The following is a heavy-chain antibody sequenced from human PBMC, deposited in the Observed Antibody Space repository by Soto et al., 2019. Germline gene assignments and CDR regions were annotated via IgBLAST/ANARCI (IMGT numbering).Heavy chain of an antibody. Sequence: ASVKVSCKASGYTFTSYGISWVRQAPGQGLEWMGWISAYNGNTNYAQKLQGRVTMTTDTSTSTAYMELRSLRSDDTAVYYCARADIVLVPAAMSFYGMDVWGQGTTVTVSS. CDR2: ISAYNGNT. CDR3: ARADIVLVPAAMSFYGMDV. CDR1: GYTFTSYG. J-gene: IGHJ6*02. V-gene: IGHV1-18*01. D-gene: IGHD2-2*01.